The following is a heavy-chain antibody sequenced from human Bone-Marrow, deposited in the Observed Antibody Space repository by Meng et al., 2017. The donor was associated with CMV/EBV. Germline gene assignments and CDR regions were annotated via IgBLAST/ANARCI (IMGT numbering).Heavy chain of an antibody. CDR3: ARGNSDTSGYYGFKP. CDR1: GGSLGGYF. D-gene: IGHD3-22*01. J-gene: IGHJ5*02. CDR2: INHGGST. Sequence: SETLSLTCTVYGGSLGGYFWTWIRQPPGKGLEWIGEINHGGSTNYNPSLKSRVTISLDTSKNQLSLKLTSVTAADTAVYYCARGNSDTSGYYGFKPWGQGTLVTVSS. V-gene: IGHV4-34*01.